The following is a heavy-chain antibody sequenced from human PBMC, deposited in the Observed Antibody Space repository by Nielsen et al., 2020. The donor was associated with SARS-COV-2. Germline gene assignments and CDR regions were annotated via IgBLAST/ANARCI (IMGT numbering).Heavy chain of an antibody. Sequence: GESLKISCAASGFTFSSYNMNWVRQAPGKGLEWVSSISDTPNAIYYADSVKGRFTISRDNAKKSLYLQMNSLRVEDTAVYFCARDARRFLDYFLPNWFDLWGRGTLVTVSS. D-gene: IGHD3-3*01. CDR1: GFTFSSYN. J-gene: IGHJ5*02. CDR3: ARDARRFLDYFLPNWFDL. CDR2: ISDTPNAI. V-gene: IGHV3-48*01.